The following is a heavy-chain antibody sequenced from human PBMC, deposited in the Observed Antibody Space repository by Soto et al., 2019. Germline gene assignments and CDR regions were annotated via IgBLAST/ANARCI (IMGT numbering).Heavy chain of an antibody. J-gene: IGHJ6*02. CDR2: IYYSGST. CDR1: CGSIISGDYY. D-gene: IGHD2-15*01. V-gene: IGHV4-30-4*01. Sequence: SETLSLTGTFSCGSIISGDYYWSWIRQPSGKGLEWIGYIYYSGSTYYNPSLKSRVTISVDTSKNQFSLKLSSVTAADTAVYYCARGYLYCSGGSCYSTYYYYYGMDVWGQGTTVTVS. CDR3: ARGYLYCSGGSCYSTYYYYYGMDV.